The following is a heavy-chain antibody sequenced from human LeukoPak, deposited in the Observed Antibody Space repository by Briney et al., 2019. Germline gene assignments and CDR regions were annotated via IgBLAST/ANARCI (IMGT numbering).Heavy chain of an antibody. V-gene: IGHV3-30*04. CDR2: ISYDGSNK. CDR1: GFTFSSYA. Sequence: PGGSLRLSCAASGFTFSSYAMHWVRQAPGKGLEWVAVISYDGSNKYYADSVKGRFTISRDNSKNTLYLQMNSLRAEDTAVYYCARGLFDFDYWGQGTLVTVSS. CDR3: ARGLFDFDY. J-gene: IGHJ4*02.